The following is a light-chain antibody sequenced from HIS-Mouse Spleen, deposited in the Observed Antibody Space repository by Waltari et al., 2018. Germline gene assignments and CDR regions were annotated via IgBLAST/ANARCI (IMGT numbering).Light chain of an antibody. CDR2: EDS. CDR1: ALPKKY. Sequence: SYELTQPPSVSVSPGQTARFTCSGDALPKKYAYWYQQKSGQAPVLVLYEDSKRPPGIPGGFSGSSSVTMATLTISGAQVEDEADYYCYSTDSSGNHRVFGGGTKLTVL. CDR3: YSTDSSGNHRV. V-gene: IGLV3-10*01. J-gene: IGLJ2*01.